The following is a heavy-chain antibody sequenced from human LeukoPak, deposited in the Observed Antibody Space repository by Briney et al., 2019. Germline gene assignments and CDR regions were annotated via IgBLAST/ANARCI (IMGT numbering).Heavy chain of an antibody. V-gene: IGHV4-59*01. CDR1: GGSFSGYY. CDR2: IYYSGST. D-gene: IGHD3-9*01. J-gene: IGHJ6*02. Sequence: SETLSLTCAVYGGSFSGYYWSWIRQPPGKGLEWIGYIYYSGSTNYNSSLKSRVTISVDTSKNQFSLKLSPVTAADTAVYYCARVSADYDILTGPADVWGQGTTVTVSS. CDR3: ARVSADYDILTGPADV.